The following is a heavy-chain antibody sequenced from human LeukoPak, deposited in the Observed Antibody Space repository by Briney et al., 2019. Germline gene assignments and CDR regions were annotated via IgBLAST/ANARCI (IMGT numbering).Heavy chain of an antibody. Sequence: GGSLRLSCAASGFTFSNYAMNWVRQAPGKGLEWVSVISGSGDSTYYADSVKGRFTISRDSSTYTLYLQMNNLRAEDTAIYYCAKFRATGELVIYAIGSAAFDIWGQGTMVIVSS. CDR3: AKFRATGELVIYAIGSAAFDI. J-gene: IGHJ3*02. D-gene: IGHD2-8*02. CDR1: GFTFSNYA. CDR2: ISGSGDST. V-gene: IGHV3-23*01.